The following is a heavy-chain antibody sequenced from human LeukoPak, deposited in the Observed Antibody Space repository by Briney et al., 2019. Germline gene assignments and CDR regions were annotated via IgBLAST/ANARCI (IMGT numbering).Heavy chain of an antibody. D-gene: IGHD3-22*01. J-gene: IGHJ4*02. CDR3: ARERSYYDSSAGFDY. CDR1: GFTFSSYA. CDR2: ISYDGSNK. V-gene: IGHV3-30-3*01. Sequence: GRSLRLSCAASGFTFSSYAMHWVRQAPGKGLEWVAVISYDGSNKYYADSVKGRFTISRDNSKNTLYLQMNSLRAEDTAVYYCARERSYYDSSAGFDYWGQGTLVTVSS.